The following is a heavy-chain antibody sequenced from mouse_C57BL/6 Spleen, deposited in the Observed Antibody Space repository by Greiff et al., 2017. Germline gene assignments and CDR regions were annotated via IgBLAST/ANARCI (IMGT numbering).Heavy chain of an antibody. D-gene: IGHD2-5*01. V-gene: IGHV1-4*01. J-gene: IGHJ4*01. CDR3: AETYSNYAMDY. CDR2: INPSSGYT. Sequence: VQLQQSGAELARPGASVKMSCKASGYTFTSYTMHWVKQRPGQGLEWIGYINPSSGYTKYNQKFKDKATLTADKSSSTAYMQLSSLTSEDSAVYYCAETYSNYAMDYWGQGTSVTVSS. CDR1: GYTFTSYT.